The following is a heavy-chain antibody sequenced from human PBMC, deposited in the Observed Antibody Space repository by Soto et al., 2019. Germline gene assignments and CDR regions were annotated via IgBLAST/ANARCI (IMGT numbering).Heavy chain of an antibody. V-gene: IGHV1-18*01. CDR1: GYTFTSYG. D-gene: IGHD6-19*01. CDR3: ERRQWRVGGYDYGMDV. CDR2: TSAYNGNT. J-gene: IGHJ6*02. Sequence: QVQLVQSGAEVKKPGASVKVSCKASGYTFTSYGITWVRQAPGQGLEWMGWTSAYNGNTNYAQKLQGRVTMTTDTXEXXDYMEVRSLRSDDTAVNYWERRQWRVGGYDYGMDVWGQGTTVTVSS.